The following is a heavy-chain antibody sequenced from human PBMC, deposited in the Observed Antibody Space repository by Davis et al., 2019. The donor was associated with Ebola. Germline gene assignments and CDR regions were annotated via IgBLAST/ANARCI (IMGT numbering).Heavy chain of an antibody. J-gene: IGHJ6*02. Sequence: ASVKVSCKASGYTFTSYGISWVRQAPGQGLEWMGWINAGNGNTKYSQKLQGRVTMTTDTSTSTAYMELRSLRSDDTAVYYCARVVLYQYRSLYYYYGMDVWGQGTTVTVSS. CDR2: INAGNGNT. D-gene: IGHD2-2*01. CDR1: GYTFTSYG. V-gene: IGHV1-18*01. CDR3: ARVVLYQYRSLYYYYGMDV.